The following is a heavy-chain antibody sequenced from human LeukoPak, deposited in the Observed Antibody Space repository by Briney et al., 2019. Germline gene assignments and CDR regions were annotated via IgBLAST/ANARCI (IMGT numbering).Heavy chain of an antibody. CDR2: ITYDGYYK. J-gene: IGHJ4*02. Sequence: GTSLRLSCAASGFTFTNYGMHWVRQAPGKGLEWVALITYDGYYKYYSDSVKGRFTISSDTSKNALYLQMNSLRAEDTAVYYCARDLSPVVRASPMGYWGQGTPVTVSS. V-gene: IGHV3-30*03. CDR3: ARDLSPVVRASPMGY. CDR1: GFTFTNYG. D-gene: IGHD3-10*01.